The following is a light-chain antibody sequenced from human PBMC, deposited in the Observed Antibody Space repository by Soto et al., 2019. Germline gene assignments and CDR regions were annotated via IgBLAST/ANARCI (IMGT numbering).Light chain of an antibody. Sequence: QSALTQPISVSGSPGQSITISCTGNSNDIGSYDYVCWYQQHPGKAPRLLIHGVHNRSAGISGRFSASKSGLTAPLTISGLQAEDEADYYCTAFSANRVYLFGPGTKVTV. V-gene: IGLV2-14*01. CDR2: GVH. CDR1: SNDIGSYDY. J-gene: IGLJ1*01. CDR3: TAFSANRVYL.